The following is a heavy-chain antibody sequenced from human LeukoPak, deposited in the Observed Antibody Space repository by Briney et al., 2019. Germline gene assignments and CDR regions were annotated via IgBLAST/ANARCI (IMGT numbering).Heavy chain of an antibody. CDR3: ERDASGYDSRFDY. V-gene: IGHV3-53*01. J-gene: IGHJ4*02. CDR2: IYSGGST. D-gene: IGHD5-12*01. CDR1: GFTVSSNY. Sequence: GGSLRLSCAASGFTVSSNYMSWVRQAQGKGLEGVSVIYSGGSTYYADSVKGRFTISRNNSKKTLYLQMNSLSAEDTAVYYGERDASGYDSRFDYWGQGTLVTVSS.